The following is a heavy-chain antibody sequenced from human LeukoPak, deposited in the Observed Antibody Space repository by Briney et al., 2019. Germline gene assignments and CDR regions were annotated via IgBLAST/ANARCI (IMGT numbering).Heavy chain of an antibody. V-gene: IGHV4-59*01. CDR1: GGSISSYY. CDR2: IYYSGST. CDR3: ARVRGYGGNPDAFDI. D-gene: IGHD4-23*01. J-gene: IGHJ3*02. Sequence: SETLSLTCTVSGGSISSYYWSWIRQPPGKGLEWIGYIYYSGSTNYNPSLKGRVTISVDTSKNQFSLKLSSVTAADTAMYYCARVRGYGGNPDAFDIWGQGTMVTVSS.